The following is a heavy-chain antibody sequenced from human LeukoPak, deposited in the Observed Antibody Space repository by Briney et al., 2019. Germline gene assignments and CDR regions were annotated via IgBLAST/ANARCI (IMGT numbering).Heavy chain of an antibody. Sequence: PGGSLRLSCAASGFTFSNYDMHWVRQAPGKGLEWVAFIRYDGGNKYYADSVKGRFTISRDNSKNTLYLQMDSLRSEDTAVYYCARVGGYSYGSHFDYWGQGTLVTVSS. J-gene: IGHJ4*02. V-gene: IGHV3-30*02. CDR2: IRYDGGNK. CDR1: GFTFSNYD. D-gene: IGHD5-18*01. CDR3: ARVGGYSYGSHFDY.